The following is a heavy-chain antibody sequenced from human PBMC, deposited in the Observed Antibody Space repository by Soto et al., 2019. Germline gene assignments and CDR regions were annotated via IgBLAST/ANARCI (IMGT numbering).Heavy chain of an antibody. Sequence: SETLSLTCAVYGGSFSGYYWSWIRQPPGKGLGWIGEINHSGSTNYNPSLKSRVTISVDTSKNQFSLKLSSVTAADTAVYYCARSYIVRRVPPLAYWGQGTLVTVSS. CDR3: ARSYIVRRVPPLAY. CDR1: GGSFSGYY. CDR2: INHSGST. J-gene: IGHJ4*02. D-gene: IGHD3-10*01. V-gene: IGHV4-34*01.